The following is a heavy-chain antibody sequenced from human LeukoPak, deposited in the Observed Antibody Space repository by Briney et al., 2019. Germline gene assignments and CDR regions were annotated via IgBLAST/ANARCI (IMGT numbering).Heavy chain of an antibody. Sequence: GGSLRLSCAASGFTFSSYSMNWVRQAPGKGLEWVSYISSSSSTIYYADSVKGRFTISRDNAKNSLYLQMNSLRAEDTAVYYCARGVDDSSGYYSYYYYYGMDVWGQGTTVTVSS. D-gene: IGHD3-22*01. CDR1: GFTFSSYS. CDR3: ARGVDDSSGYYSYYYYYGMDV. CDR2: ISSSSSTI. J-gene: IGHJ6*02. V-gene: IGHV3-48*01.